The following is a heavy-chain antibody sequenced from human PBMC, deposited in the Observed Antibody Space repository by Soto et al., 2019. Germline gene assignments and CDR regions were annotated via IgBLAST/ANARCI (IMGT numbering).Heavy chain of an antibody. Sequence: SQTLSLTCAISGDSVSSNSAAWNWIRQSPSRGLEWLGRTYYRSKWYNDYAVSVKSRITINPDTSKNQFSLQLNSVTPEDTAVYYCARTSYYDFWSGPPPYMDVWGKGTTVTVSS. CDR3: ARTSYYDFWSGPPPYMDV. D-gene: IGHD3-3*01. CDR2: TYYRSKWYN. CDR1: GDSVSSNSAA. J-gene: IGHJ6*03. V-gene: IGHV6-1*01.